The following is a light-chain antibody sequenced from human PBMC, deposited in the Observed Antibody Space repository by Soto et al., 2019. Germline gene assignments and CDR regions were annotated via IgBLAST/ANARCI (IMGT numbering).Light chain of an antibody. CDR2: AAS. J-gene: IGKJ1*01. V-gene: IGKV3-15*01. CDR3: QQYNNWQT. CDR1: QSIRNN. Sequence: EIVMTQSPATLSVSLGERATLSCRASQSIRNNLAWYRQRPGQAPRLLIYAASARATGIPARFSGSGSGTEFTLTISGLQSEDFGLYYCQQYNNWQTFGQGTKVDIK.